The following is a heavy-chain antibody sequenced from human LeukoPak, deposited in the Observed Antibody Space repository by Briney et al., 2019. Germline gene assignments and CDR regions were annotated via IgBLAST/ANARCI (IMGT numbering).Heavy chain of an antibody. D-gene: IGHD3-16*02. V-gene: IGHV4-31*03. CDR3: ARGTHHYVWGSYPMPRWFDP. CDR2: IYYSGST. CDR1: GGSISSGGYY. J-gene: IGHJ5*02. Sequence: SETLSLTCTVSGGSISSGGYYWSWIRQHPGKGLEWIGYIYYSGSTYYNPSLKGRVTISVDTSKNQFSLKLSSVTAADTAVYYCARGTHHYVWGSYPMPRWFDPWGQGTLVTVSS.